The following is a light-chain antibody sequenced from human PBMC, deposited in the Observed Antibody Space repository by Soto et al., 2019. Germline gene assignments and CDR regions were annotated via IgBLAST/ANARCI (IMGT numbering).Light chain of an antibody. Sequence: QSALTQPASVSGSPGQSITISFTGTSGDIGSYNRVSWYQQHPGKAPKLIIYEVTDRPSGASNRFSGSKSGNTASLTISGLQAEDEAEYYCSSYTNINTRACVFGTGTKVTVL. J-gene: IGLJ1*01. CDR2: EVT. V-gene: IGLV2-14*01. CDR1: SGDIGSYNR. CDR3: SSYTNINTRACV.